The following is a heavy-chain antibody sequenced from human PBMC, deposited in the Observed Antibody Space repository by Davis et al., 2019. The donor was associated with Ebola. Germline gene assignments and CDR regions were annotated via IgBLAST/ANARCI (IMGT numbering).Heavy chain of an antibody. CDR3: AREIVVVVAATNYYYYGMDV. CDR2: ISAYNGNT. Sequence: ASVKVSCKASGYTFTSYGISWVRQAPGQGLEWMGWISAYNGNTNYAQKLQGRVTMTTDTSTSTVYMELSSLRSEDTAVYYCAREIVVVVAATNYYYYGMDVWGQGTTVTVSS. J-gene: IGHJ6*02. CDR1: GYTFTSYG. V-gene: IGHV1-18*01. D-gene: IGHD2-15*01.